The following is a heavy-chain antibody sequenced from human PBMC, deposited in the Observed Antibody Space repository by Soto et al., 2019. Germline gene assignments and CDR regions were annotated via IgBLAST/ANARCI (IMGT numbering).Heavy chain of an antibody. J-gene: IGHJ3*02. D-gene: IGHD2-8*01. CDR3: ARDDDRPDNGLDM. Sequence: QVQLVESGGGVVQPGRSLRLSCAASGFTFSNYGMHGVRQAPGKGLEWLAVILNDGSDKKYGDSVKGRVTISRDNSKNTLYLQINSLRVEDTAVYYCARDDDRPDNGLDMWGQGTMVTVSS. V-gene: IGHV3-33*05. CDR2: ILNDGSDK. CDR1: GFTFSNYG.